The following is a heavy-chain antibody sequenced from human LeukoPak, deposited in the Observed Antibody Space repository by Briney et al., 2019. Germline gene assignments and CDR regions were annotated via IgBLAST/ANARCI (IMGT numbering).Heavy chain of an antibody. J-gene: IGHJ6*02. CDR2: INHSGST. CDR3: ARDFVGAKYYGMDV. CDR1: GGSFSGYY. D-gene: IGHD1-26*01. V-gene: IGHV4-34*01. Sequence: SETLSLTCAVYGGSFSGYYRSWIRQPPGKGLEWIGEINHSGSTNYNPSLKSRVTISVDMSKNQFSLKLTSVTAADTAVYYCARDFVGAKYYGMDVWGQGTTVTVSS.